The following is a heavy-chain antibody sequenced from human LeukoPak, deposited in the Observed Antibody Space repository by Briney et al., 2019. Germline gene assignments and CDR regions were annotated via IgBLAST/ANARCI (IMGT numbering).Heavy chain of an antibody. CDR2: MKPNSGNT. CDR3: ARGIRGPGYSSDY. D-gene: IGHD6-13*01. V-gene: IGHV1-8*01. J-gene: IGHJ4*02. CDR1: GYTFTSYD. Sequence: ASVKVSCKASGYTFTSYDINWVRQAPGQGREWMGWMKPNSGNTGYAQKFQGRVTMTRNTSISTAYMELSSLRSEDTAVYYCARGIRGPGYSSDYWGQGTLVTVSS.